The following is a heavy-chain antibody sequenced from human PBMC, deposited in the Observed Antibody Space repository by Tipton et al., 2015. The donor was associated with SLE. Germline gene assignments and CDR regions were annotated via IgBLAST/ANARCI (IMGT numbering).Heavy chain of an antibody. CDR1: GFTFDDYG. D-gene: IGHD3-10*01. CDR2: INWNGGST. V-gene: IGHV3-20*04. Sequence: SLRLSCAASGFTFDDYGMSWVRQAPGKGLEWVSGINWNGGSTGYADSVKGRFTISRDNAKNSLYLQMNSLRAEDTALYYCARDRVGLWFRTNYYYYYRMYVWGQGTTVTVSS. CDR3: ARDRVGLWFRTNYYYYYRMYV. J-gene: IGHJ6*02.